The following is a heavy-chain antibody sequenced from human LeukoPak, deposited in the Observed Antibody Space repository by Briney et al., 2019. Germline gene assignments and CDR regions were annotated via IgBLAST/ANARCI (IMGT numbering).Heavy chain of an antibody. CDR3: AIMETLLTGGNRDAFDI. Sequence: PGGSLRLSCAASGFTFSSYGMHWVRQAPGKGLEWVAFIRYDGSNKYYADSVKGRFTISRDNSKNTLYLQMNSLRAEDTAVYYCAIMETLLTGGNRDAFDIWGQGTMVTVSS. CDR1: GFTFSSYG. J-gene: IGHJ3*02. CDR2: IRYDGSNK. V-gene: IGHV3-30*02. D-gene: IGHD7-27*01.